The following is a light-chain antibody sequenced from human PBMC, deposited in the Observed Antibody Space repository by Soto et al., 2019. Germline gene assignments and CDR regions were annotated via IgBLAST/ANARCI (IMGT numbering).Light chain of an antibody. CDR1: SSDVGNYDL. J-gene: IGLJ2*01. CDR2: EGI. V-gene: IGLV2-23*01. CDR3: CSYAGSSTLVL. Sequence: QSVLTQPASVSGSPGQSITISCTGASSDVGNYDLVSWYQHHPGKAPKLMIYEGIKRPSGVSNRFSGSKSGNTASLTISGLQTEDEADYYCCSYAGSSTLVLFGGGTKLTVL.